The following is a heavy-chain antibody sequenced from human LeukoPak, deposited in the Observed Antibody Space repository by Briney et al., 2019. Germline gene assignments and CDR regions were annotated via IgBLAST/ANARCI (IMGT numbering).Heavy chain of an antibody. Sequence: GGSLTLSCAPSGFNFDVHGMSWVRQAPGKGREWVSGVNWNGGSTGYADSVKGRFTISRDNAKNSLYLHMNSLRAEDTALYYCARAGHGDYVSWFDPWGQGTLVTVSS. CDR1: GFNFDVHG. V-gene: IGHV3-20*04. CDR2: VNWNGGST. CDR3: ARAGHGDYVSWFDP. J-gene: IGHJ5*02. D-gene: IGHD4-17*01.